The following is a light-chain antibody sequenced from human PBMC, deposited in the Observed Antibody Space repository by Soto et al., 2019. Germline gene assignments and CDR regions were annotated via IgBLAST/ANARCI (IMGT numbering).Light chain of an antibody. V-gene: IGKV1-5*01. J-gene: IGKJ3*01. CDR3: QQYNRYLFT. CDR1: QSISSW. CDR2: DVS. Sequence: DIQMTQSPSTLSASVGDRVTITCRAGQSISSWLAWYQQKPGTAPKLLIYDVSSLESGVPSRFSGSGSGTEFALTISSLQPDDFATYYCQQYNRYLFTFGPGTKVDIK.